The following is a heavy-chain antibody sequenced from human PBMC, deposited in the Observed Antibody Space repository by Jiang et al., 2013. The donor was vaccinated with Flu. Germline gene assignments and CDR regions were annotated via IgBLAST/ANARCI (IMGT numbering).Heavy chain of an antibody. CDR3: AKDLSGNYYWFDS. CDR2: IIPFLGMT. D-gene: IGHD3-22*01. Sequence: GAEVKKPGSSVKVSCKASGGTFSSYAISWVRQAPGQGLEWMGRIIPFLGMTNYAQKFQGRVTITADKFTSIAYMELSSLRSEDTAVYYCAKDLSGNYYWFDSWGQGTLVTVSS. V-gene: IGHV1-69*04. J-gene: IGHJ5*01. CDR1: GGTFSSYA.